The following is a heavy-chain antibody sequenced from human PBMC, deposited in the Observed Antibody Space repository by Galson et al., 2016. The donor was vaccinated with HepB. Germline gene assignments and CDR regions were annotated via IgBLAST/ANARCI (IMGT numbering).Heavy chain of an antibody. V-gene: IGHV3-53*01. CDR2: MYSGGSK. D-gene: IGHD2-8*01. CDR3: ARGYTSGVPFW. Sequence: SLRLSCAVSGFLVNSNYMTWVRLAPGRGLEWVAIMYSGGSKQYAGSAKGLFTISRDTSSPTLFLEASDLRAEDTGIYYCARGYTSGVPFWWGQGTLVTVSS. J-gene: IGHJ4*02. CDR1: GFLVNSNY.